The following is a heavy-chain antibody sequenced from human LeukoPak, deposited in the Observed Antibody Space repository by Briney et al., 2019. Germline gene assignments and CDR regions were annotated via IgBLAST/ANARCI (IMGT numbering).Heavy chain of an antibody. CDR1: GGSISSSSYY. J-gene: IGHJ6*03. CDR2: IYYSGST. CDR3: AREGFGTNGVYYYYYYMDV. Sequence: SGTLSLTCTVSGGSISSSSYYWGWIRQPPGKGLEWIGSIYYSGSTYYNPSLKSRVTICVETSKNQFSLKLSSVTAADTAVYYCAREGFGTNGVYYYYYYMDVWGKGTTVTVSS. D-gene: IGHD2-8*01. V-gene: IGHV4-39*02.